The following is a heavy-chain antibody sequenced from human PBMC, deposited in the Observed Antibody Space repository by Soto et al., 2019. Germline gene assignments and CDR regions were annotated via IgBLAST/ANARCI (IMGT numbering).Heavy chain of an antibody. Sequence: GGSLRLSCAASGFTFSSYAMSWVRQAPGKGLEWVSAISGSGGSTYYADSVKGRFTISRDNSKNTLYLQMNSLRAEDTAVYYCAKVVVARPPYYYYYVMDVWGQGTTVTVSS. V-gene: IGHV3-23*01. CDR2: ISGSGGST. CDR1: GFTFSSYA. J-gene: IGHJ6*02. CDR3: AKVVVARPPYYYYYVMDV. D-gene: IGHD6-6*01.